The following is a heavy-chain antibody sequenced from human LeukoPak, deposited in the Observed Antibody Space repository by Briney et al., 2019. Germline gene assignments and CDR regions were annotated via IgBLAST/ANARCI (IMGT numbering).Heavy chain of an antibody. CDR1: GFTFDDYA. J-gene: IGHJ4*02. CDR2: ISWNSGSI. D-gene: IGHD5-18*01. V-gene: IGHV3-9*01. CDR3: TKDSVAMVTTSDY. Sequence: GGSLRLSCAASGFTFDDYAMHWVRQAPGKGLEWVSGISWNSGSIGYADSVKGRFTISRDNAKNSLYLQMNSLRPEDTALYHCTKDSVAMVTTSDYWGQGTLVTVSS.